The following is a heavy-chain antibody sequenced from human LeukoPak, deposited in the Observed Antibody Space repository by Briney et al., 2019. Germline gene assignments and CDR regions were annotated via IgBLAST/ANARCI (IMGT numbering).Heavy chain of an antibody. CDR1: GGTFSSYA. CDR2: INPDSGGT. V-gene: IGHV1-2*02. CDR3: ARGWQWWDS. D-gene: IGHD2-15*01. Sequence: VASVKVSCKASGGTFSSYAISWVRQAPGQGLEWMGWINPDSGGTNYAQKFQGRVTMTRDTSISTAYMELNRLRSDDTAVYYCARGWQWWDSWGQGTLVTVSS. J-gene: IGHJ4*02.